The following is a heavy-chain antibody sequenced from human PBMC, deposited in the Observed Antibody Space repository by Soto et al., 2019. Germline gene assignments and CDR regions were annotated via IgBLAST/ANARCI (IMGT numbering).Heavy chain of an antibody. CDR2: ISTYNGDA. J-gene: IGHJ6*02. CDR1: GCTFSTSG. Sequence: QAQLEQSGAEAKKPGASVKVSCKSSGCTFSTSGISWVRQAPGQGLEWMGWISTYNGDANYAQRFQGRVTMTTDTSTSTTFMELRSLRSDDTAVYYCAREGPRPYYYYGMDVWGQGTTVTVSS. V-gene: IGHV1-18*01. CDR3: AREGPRPYYYYGMDV. D-gene: IGHD6-6*01.